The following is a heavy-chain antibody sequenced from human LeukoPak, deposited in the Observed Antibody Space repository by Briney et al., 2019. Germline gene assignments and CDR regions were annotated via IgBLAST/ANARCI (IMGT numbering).Heavy chain of an antibody. CDR1: GFTFSSYA. Sequence: GALRLSCAASGFTFSSYAMHWVRQAPGKGLEWVAVISYDGSNKYYADSVKGRFTISRDNSKNTPYLQMNSLRAEDTAVYYCAKPAPMIVVGNFDPWGQGTLVTVSS. J-gene: IGHJ5*02. CDR3: AKPAPMIVVGNFDP. D-gene: IGHD3-22*01. V-gene: IGHV3-30-3*02. CDR2: ISYDGSNK.